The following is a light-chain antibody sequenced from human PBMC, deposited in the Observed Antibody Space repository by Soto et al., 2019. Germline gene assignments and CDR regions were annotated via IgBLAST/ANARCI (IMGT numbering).Light chain of an antibody. J-gene: IGKJ1*01. CDR1: QSVSDS. V-gene: IGKV1-5*01. CDR2: DAS. Sequence: RVTITCRASQSVSDSLAWYQQKPGKAPKVLIYDASRLQGGVPSRFSGSGSGTEFTLTISGLQPDDFATYYCQQYNTYSGTFGQGTKVDIK. CDR3: QQYNTYSGT.